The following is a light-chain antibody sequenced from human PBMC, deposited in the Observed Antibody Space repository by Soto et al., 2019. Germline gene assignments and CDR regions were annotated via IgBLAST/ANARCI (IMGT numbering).Light chain of an antibody. CDR1: QSVISY. V-gene: IGKV3-15*01. J-gene: IGKJ4*01. CDR3: QQYNHWPWLT. CDR2: GAS. Sequence: EVVMTQSPVTLSVSPGEGATLSCRASQSVISYLAWYQQKPGQAPRLLIYGASTRATDVPARFSGSGSGTEFTLTLSSLPPEDFGVYYCQQYNHWPWLTFGGGTKVEI.